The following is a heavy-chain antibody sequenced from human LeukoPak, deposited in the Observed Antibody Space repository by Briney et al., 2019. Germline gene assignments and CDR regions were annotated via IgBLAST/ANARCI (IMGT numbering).Heavy chain of an antibody. CDR1: GFTFSSYA. CDR3: AKDYGSGSGEYFDY. V-gene: IGHV3-23*01. Sequence: GGSLRLSCAASGFTFSSYAMTWVRQAPGKGLEWVSSISASDITNFADSVKGRFTVSRDNSKSTLYLQMNSLRAEDTAVYYCAKDYGSGSGEYFDYWGQGTLVTVSS. J-gene: IGHJ4*02. D-gene: IGHD3-10*01. CDR2: ISASDIT.